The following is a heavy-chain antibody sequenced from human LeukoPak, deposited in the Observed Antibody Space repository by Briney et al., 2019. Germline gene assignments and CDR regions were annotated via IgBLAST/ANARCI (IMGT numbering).Heavy chain of an antibody. CDR3: VSTGSQLDY. CDR2: IKQDGSQK. V-gene: IGHV3-7*01. D-gene: IGHD2-2*01. Sequence: GGSLRLSCAASGFSFSSYWMTWVRQAPGKGLEWVANIKQDGSQKYYVDSVKGRFTIFRDNAKNSLYLQMNSLRAEDTAVYYCVSTGSQLDYWGQGTLVTVSS. J-gene: IGHJ4*02. CDR1: GFSFSSYW.